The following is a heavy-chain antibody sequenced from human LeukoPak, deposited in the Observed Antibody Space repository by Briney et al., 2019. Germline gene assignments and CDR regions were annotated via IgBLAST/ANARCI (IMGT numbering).Heavy chain of an antibody. CDR3: ARDYDFWSGLDC. V-gene: IGHV3-21*01. CDR2: ISSSSSYI. J-gene: IGHJ4*02. CDR1: GFTFSGYS. Sequence: GGSLRLSCAVSGFTFSGYSMSWVRQAPGKGLEWVSSISSSSSYIYYADSVKGRFTISRDNAKNSLYLQMNSLRAEDTAVYYCARDYDFWSGLDCWGQGTLVTVSS. D-gene: IGHD3-3*01.